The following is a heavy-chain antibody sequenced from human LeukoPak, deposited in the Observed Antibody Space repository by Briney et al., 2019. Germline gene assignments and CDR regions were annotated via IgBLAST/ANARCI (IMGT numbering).Heavy chain of an antibody. Sequence: GGSLRLTCAASGFTFSSSSMNWVRQAPGKGLEWVSSISSSGKYIYYPDSMKGRFTVSRDNAKDSLSLQMNSLRAEDTAIYYCARDLGACISCYSHWGQGTLVTVSS. V-gene: IGHV3-21*01. CDR2: ISSSGKYI. J-gene: IGHJ4*02. D-gene: IGHD2-15*01. CDR1: GFTFSSSS. CDR3: ARDLGACISCYSH.